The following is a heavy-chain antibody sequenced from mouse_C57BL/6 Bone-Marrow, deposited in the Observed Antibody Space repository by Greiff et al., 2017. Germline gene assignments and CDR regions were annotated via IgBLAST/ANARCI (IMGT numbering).Heavy chain of an antibody. J-gene: IGHJ2*01. V-gene: IGHV1-9*01. D-gene: IGHD1-1*01. CDR1: GYTFTGYW. CDR2: ILPGSGST. Sequence: VQRVESGAELMKPGASVKLSCKATGYTFTGYWIEWVKQRPGHGLEWIGEILPGSGSTNYNEKFKGKATFTADTSSNTAYMQLSSLTTEDSAIYDCASSITTVVATPFDYWGQGTTLTVSS. CDR3: ASSITTVVATPFDY.